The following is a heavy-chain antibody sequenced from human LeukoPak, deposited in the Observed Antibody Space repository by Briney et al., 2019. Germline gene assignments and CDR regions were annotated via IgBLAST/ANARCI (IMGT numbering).Heavy chain of an antibody. D-gene: IGHD6-6*01. Sequence: GASVKVSCKASGYTFTSYGISWVRQAPGQGLEWMGWISAYNGNTNYAQKLQGRVTMTTDTSTSTAYMELRSLRSDDTAVYYCARDPRIWRYSSSPENWFDPWGQGTLVTVSS. CDR3: ARDPRIWRYSSSPENWFDP. CDR1: GYTFTSYG. J-gene: IGHJ5*02. V-gene: IGHV1-18*01. CDR2: ISAYNGNT.